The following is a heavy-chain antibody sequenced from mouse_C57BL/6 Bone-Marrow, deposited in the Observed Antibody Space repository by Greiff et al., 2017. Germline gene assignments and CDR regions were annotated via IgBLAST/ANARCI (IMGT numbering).Heavy chain of an antibody. D-gene: IGHD1-1*01. J-gene: IGHJ1*03. Sequence: EVKVVESGGGLVKPGGSLKLSCAASGFTFSDYGMHWVRQAPEKGLEWVAYISSGSSTIYYADTVKGRFTISRDNAKNTLFLQMTSLRSEDTAMYYCARGITTVVATDWYFDVWGTGTTVTVSS. CDR2: ISSGSSTI. CDR3: ARGITTVVATDWYFDV. V-gene: IGHV5-17*01. CDR1: GFTFSDYG.